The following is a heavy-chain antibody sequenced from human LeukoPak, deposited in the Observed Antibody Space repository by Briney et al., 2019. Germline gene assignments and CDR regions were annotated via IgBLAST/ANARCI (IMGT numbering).Heavy chain of an antibody. CDR3: ARGGGSSWYLFDY. CDR2: IYPGDSDT. J-gene: IGHJ4*02. CDR1: GSRFTSYW. V-gene: IGHV5-51*01. Sequence: GGSLQISCQGSGSRFTSYWIGWVRQMPGKGLEWMGIIYPGDSDTRYSPSFQGQVTISADKSISTAYLQWSSLKASDTAMYYCARGGGSSWYLFDYWGQGTLVTVSS. D-gene: IGHD6-13*01.